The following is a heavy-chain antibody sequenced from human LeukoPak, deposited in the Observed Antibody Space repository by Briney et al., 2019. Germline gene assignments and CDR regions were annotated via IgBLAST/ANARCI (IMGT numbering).Heavy chain of an antibody. V-gene: IGHV4-4*07. D-gene: IGHD2-15*01. Sequence: SATLSVTCTVSGASINTYFWSWIRQPAGKRLEWIGRFYASGTTYYNPSLRSRVSLSIDTSKNQLSLNLSSVTAADTALYYCAKTHCGGGSCDKFDSWGQGILVTVSS. CDR2: FYASGTT. CDR3: AKTHCGGGSCDKFDS. CDR1: GASINTYF. J-gene: IGHJ5*01.